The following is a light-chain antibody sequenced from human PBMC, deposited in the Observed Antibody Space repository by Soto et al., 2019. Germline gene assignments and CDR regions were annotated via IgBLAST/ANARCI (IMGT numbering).Light chain of an antibody. CDR1: QSVDIN. Sequence: EIVLTQSPGTLSLSPGDRVTISCRASQSVDINLAWYQQKPGQAPRLLIYGASTRAIDMPGRFSGRGSGTEFTLTISSLQSEDFAVYYCQQYRNWPRTVGQGNKVDIK. CDR3: QQYRNWPRT. CDR2: GAS. V-gene: IGKV3-15*01. J-gene: IGKJ1*01.